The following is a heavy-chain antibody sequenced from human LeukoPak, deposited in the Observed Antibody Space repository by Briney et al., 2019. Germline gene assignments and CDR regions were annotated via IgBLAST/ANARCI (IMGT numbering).Heavy chain of an antibody. D-gene: IGHD1-26*01. CDR3: ARARRGSYAFDI. V-gene: IGHV3-53*01. Sequence: GGSLRLSCAASGFTVSSNYMSWVRQAPGKGLEWVSVIYSGGSTYYADSVKGRFTISRDNSRNTLYLQMNSLRAEDTDVYYCARARRGSYAFDIWGQGTMVTVSS. CDR1: GFTVSSNY. CDR2: IYSGGST. J-gene: IGHJ3*02.